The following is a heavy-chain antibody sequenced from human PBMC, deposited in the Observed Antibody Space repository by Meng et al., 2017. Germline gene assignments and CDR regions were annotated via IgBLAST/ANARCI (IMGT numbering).Heavy chain of an antibody. CDR2: IKSKTDGETT. CDR3: QWLSTHPPDC. D-gene: IGHD3-22*01. Sequence: LGEAGGGLLEPGGSLSLSCASSGVTFSNAWMSWVRQTPGKGLEWLGRIKSKTDGETTDYAAPVKGRFSISRDDAKNTLYLQMNSLKTEDTAVYYCQWLSTHPPDCWGQGTLVTVSS. J-gene: IGHJ4*02. V-gene: IGHV3-15*01. CDR1: GVTFSNAW.